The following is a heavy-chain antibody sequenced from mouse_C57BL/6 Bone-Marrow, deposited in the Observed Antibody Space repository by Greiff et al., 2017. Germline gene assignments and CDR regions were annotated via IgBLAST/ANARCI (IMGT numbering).Heavy chain of an antibody. D-gene: IGHD2-5*01. CDR2: IYPGSGNT. CDR3: ARRDYSNSFDY. CDR1: GYTFTDYY. J-gene: IGHJ2*01. Sequence: VQLQQSGAELVRPGASVKLSCKASGYTFTDYYINWVKQRPGQGLEWIARIYPGSGNTYYNEKFKGKATLTAEKSSSTAYMQRSSLTSEDSAVYFGARRDYSNSFDYWGQGTTLTVSS. V-gene: IGHV1-76*01.